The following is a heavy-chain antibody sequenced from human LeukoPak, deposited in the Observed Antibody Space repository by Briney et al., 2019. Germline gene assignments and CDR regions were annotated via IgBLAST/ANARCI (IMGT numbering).Heavy chain of an antibody. V-gene: IGHV3-43D*04. CDR2: ISWDGGSK. Sequence: GGSLRLSCAASGFTFDDYAMHWVRQAPGKGLEWVSLISWDGGSKYYADSVKGRFTISRDNSKNSLYLQMNSLRAEDTALYYCAKDGLFGVVTPYYYYYMDVWGKGTTVTVSS. D-gene: IGHD3-3*01. CDR3: AKDGLFGVVTPYYYYYMDV. CDR1: GFTFDDYA. J-gene: IGHJ6*03.